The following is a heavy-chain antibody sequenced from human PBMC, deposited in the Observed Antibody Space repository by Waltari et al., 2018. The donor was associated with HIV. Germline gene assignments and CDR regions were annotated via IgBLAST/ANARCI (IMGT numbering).Heavy chain of an antibody. CDR3: ARDFYGSGIGLSRGRRYFDP. J-gene: IGHJ5*02. CDR2: IYYNGGT. Sequence: QVQLQESGPGLVKPSETLSLTCTVSGDSFSTYYWSWLRQPPGKGLEWMGYIYYNGGTKYNPSLKNRVTMTIDTSKTQFSLELSSVTTADTAIYYCARDFYGSGIGLSRGRRYFDPWGQGALVTVSS. CDR1: GDSFSTYY. D-gene: IGHD3-10*01. V-gene: IGHV4-59*01.